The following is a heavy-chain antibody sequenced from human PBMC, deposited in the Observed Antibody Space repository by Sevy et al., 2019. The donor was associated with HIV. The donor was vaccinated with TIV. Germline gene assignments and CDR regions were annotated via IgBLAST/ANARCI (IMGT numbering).Heavy chain of an antibody. CDR3: ARGPYRPHRGYWYFDL. Sequence: SETLSLTCTVSGGSISSSSYYWGWIRQPPGKGLEWIGSIYYSGSTYYNPSLKSRVTISVDTSKNQFSLKLGSVTAADTAVYYCARGPYRPHRGYWYFDLWGRGTLVTVSS. CDR1: GGSISSSSYY. D-gene: IGHD3-10*01. CDR2: IYYSGST. J-gene: IGHJ2*01. V-gene: IGHV4-39*01.